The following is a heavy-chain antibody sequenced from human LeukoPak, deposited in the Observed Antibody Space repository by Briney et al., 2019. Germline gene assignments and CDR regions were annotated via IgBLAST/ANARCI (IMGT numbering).Heavy chain of an antibody. CDR1: GFTFNFYW. D-gene: IGHD1-26*01. J-gene: IGHJ4*02. Sequence: GGSLRLSCAASGFTFNFYWMHWVRQVPGKGLEWVSRISTDGSTRSHADSVKGRFTISRDNAKNTLYLEMKSLRVEDTAVYYCAKDWAYGSYWISTSSYYFDYWGQGTLVTVSS. CDR2: ISTDGSTR. CDR3: AKDWAYGSYWISTSSYYFDY. V-gene: IGHV3-74*01.